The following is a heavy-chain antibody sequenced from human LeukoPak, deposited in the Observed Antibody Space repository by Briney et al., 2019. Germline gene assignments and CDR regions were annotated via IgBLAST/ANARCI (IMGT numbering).Heavy chain of an antibody. CDR1: GFSLSSYS. J-gene: IGHJ6*02. D-gene: IGHD3-9*01. Sequence: GGSLRLSCAASGFSLSSYSMDWVRQAPGKGLEWVSSITISSNYIYYADSVKGRFTISTDNAKNSLYLQMNSLRAEDTAVYFCARDGHGEGILSGYSYFGMDVWGQGTTVTVSS. CDR3: ARDGHGEGILSGYSYFGMDV. V-gene: IGHV3-21*01. CDR2: ITISSNYI.